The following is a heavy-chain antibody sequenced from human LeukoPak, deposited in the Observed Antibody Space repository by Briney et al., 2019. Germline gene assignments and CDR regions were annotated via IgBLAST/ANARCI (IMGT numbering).Heavy chain of an antibody. J-gene: IGHJ4*02. Sequence: PSETLSLTCTVSGGSISSSSYYWGWIRQPPGKGLEWIGSIYYSGSTYYNPSLKSRVTISVDTSKNQFSLKLSSVTAADTAVYYCARVNQGYYYDSSGYYRTGFDYWGQGTLVTVSS. CDR3: ARVNQGYYYDSSGYYRTGFDY. V-gene: IGHV4-39*01. D-gene: IGHD3-22*01. CDR2: IYYSGST. CDR1: GGSISSSSYY.